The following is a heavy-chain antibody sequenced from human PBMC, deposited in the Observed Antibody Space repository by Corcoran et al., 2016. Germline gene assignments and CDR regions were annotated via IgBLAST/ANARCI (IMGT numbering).Heavy chain of an antibody. Sequence: QVQLVQSGAEVKKPGASVKVSCKASGYTFTSYGISWVRQAPGQGLEWMGWISAYNGNTNYAQKLQGRVTMTTDTSTSTAYMELRSLRSDDTAVYDCAREIGYCSGGSCYAHDAFDIWGQGTMVTVSS. D-gene: IGHD2-15*01. CDR3: AREIGYCSGGSCYAHDAFDI. CDR2: ISAYNGNT. CDR1: GYTFTSYG. V-gene: IGHV1-18*01. J-gene: IGHJ3*02.